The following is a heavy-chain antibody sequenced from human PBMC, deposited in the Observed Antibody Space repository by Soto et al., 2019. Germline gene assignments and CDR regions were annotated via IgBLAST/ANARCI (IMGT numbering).Heavy chain of an antibody. CDR3: ARERRGASPAFDI. CDR2: ISYDGSNK. CDR1: GFTFSSYA. Sequence: GGSLRLSCAASGFTFSSYAMHWVRQAPGKGLEWVAVISYDGSNKYYADSVKGRFTISRDNSKNTLYLQMNSLRAEDTAVYYCARERRGASPAFDIWGQGTMVTVSS. V-gene: IGHV3-30*04. J-gene: IGHJ3*02.